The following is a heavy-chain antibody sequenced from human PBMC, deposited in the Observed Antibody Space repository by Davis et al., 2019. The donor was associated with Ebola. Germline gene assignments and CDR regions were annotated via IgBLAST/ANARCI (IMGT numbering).Heavy chain of an antibody. J-gene: IGHJ6*02. CDR1: GYTFTSYD. D-gene: IGHD3-10*01. CDR3: ARGRRSMVQGVGMDV. Sequence: SVKVSCKASGYTFTSYDINWVRQAPGQGLEWMGGIIPIFGTANYAQKFQGRVTITADESTSTAYMELSSLRSEDTAVYYCARGRRSMVQGVGMDVWGQGTTVTVSS. V-gene: IGHV1-69*13. CDR2: IIPIFGTA.